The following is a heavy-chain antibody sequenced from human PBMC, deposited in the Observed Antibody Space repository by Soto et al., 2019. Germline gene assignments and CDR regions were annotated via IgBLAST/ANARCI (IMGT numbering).Heavy chain of an antibody. V-gene: IGHV5-10-1*01. D-gene: IGHD6-13*01. CDR3: ARIESIARNWFDP. Sequence: PGESLKISCKGSGFSFTNYWISWVRQMPRKGLEWMGNIDPVDSYANYSPSFQGHVTFSVDTSISTAYLQWSSLKASDTAMYFCARIESIARNWFDPWGQGTLVTVSS. CDR1: GFSFTNYW. CDR2: IDPVDSYA. J-gene: IGHJ5*02.